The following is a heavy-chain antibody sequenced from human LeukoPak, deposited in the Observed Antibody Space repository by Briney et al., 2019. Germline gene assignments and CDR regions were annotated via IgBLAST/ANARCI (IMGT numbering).Heavy chain of an antibody. Sequence: SETLSLTCNVSGGPFVGYYWTWIRQPPGKGLEWIGEITHSGGGNYNPSLKNRVTISVDSSQNRFSLKVVSVTAADTAVYYCARRAGAPDFDVWGPEMLVSVSS. CDR1: GGPFVGYY. D-gene: IGHD3-10*01. CDR2: ITHSGGG. V-gene: IGHV4-34*01. CDR3: ARRAGAPDFDV. J-gene: IGHJ4*02.